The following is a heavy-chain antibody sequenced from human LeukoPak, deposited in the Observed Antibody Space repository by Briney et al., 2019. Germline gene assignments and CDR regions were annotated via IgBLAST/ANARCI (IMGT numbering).Heavy chain of an antibody. Sequence: GGSLRLSCAASGFTFSSYAMHWVRQAPGKGLEWVAFIRYDGSNKYYADSVKGRFTISRDNSKNTLYLQMNSLRAEDTAVYYCARTRGVPLAAAAQYFDYWGQGTLVTVSS. D-gene: IGHD6-13*01. J-gene: IGHJ4*02. CDR2: IRYDGSNK. CDR3: ARTRGVPLAAAAQYFDY. V-gene: IGHV3-30*14. CDR1: GFTFSSYA.